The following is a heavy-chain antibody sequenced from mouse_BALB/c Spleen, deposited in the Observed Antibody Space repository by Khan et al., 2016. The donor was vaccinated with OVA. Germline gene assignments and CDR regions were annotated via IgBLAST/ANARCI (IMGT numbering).Heavy chain of an antibody. CDR3: ARIYGGDFDY. V-gene: IGHV3-2*02. J-gene: IGHJ2*01. Sequence: QLEESGPGLVKPSQSLSLTCTVTGYSITNDYAWNWIRQFPGNKLEWMGYISYSGNTKYNPSLKSRISITGDTSKNQFFLQLNSVTIEDTATYYCARIYGGDFDYWGQGTTLTVSS. D-gene: IGHD1-1*01. CDR1: GYSITNDYA. CDR2: ISYSGNT.